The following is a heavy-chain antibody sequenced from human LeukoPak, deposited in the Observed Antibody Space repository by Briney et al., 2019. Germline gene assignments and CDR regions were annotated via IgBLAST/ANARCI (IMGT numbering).Heavy chain of an antibody. D-gene: IGHD3-9*01. CDR2: INHSGST. Sequence: SETLSLTCAVYGGSFSGYYWGWIRQPPGKGLEWIGEINHSGSTNYNPSLKSRVTISVDTSKNQFSLKLSSVTAADTAVYYCARGLRYFDWLTDYWGQGTLVTVSS. J-gene: IGHJ4*02. V-gene: IGHV4-34*01. CDR1: GGSFSGYY. CDR3: ARGLRYFDWLTDY.